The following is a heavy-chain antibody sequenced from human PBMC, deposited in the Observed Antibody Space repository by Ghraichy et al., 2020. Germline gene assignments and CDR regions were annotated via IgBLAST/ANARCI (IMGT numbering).Heavy chain of an antibody. D-gene: IGHD3-10*01. V-gene: IGHV3-53*01. J-gene: IGHJ6*02. CDR3: AREAPGDYYYGMDV. Sequence: GGSLRLSCAASGFTVSSNYMSWVRQAPGKGLEWVSVIYSGGSTYYADSVKGRFTISRDNSKNTLYLQMNSLRAEDTAVYYCAREAPGDYYYGMDVWGQGTTVTVSS. CDR2: IYSGGST. CDR1: GFTVSSNY.